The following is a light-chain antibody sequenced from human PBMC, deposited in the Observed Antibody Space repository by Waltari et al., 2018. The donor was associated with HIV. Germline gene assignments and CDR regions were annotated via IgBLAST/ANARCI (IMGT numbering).Light chain of an antibody. CDR3: SSYTDFNTPHV. CDR2: EVN. Sequence: QSALTQPPSASGSLGQSVTISSTRTSTDISGYDYFSWYQQHPGKAPTLLIYEVNKRPSGVPDRFSASRSDNRASLTVSGLQYEDEAEYYCSSYTDFNTPHVFGTGTKVTVL. J-gene: IGLJ1*01. V-gene: IGLV2-8*01. CDR1: STDISGYDY.